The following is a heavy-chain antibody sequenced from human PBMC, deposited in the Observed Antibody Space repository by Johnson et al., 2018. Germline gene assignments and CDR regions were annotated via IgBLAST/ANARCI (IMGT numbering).Heavy chain of an antibody. CDR1: GGTFSSYA. Sequence: QVQLVESGAEVKKPGSSVKVSCKASGGTFSSYAISWVRQAPGQGLEWMGGIIPIFGTAHYAQKFQGRVTITADDSTRTAYMELSSLRSEDTAVYYWARGIVEDYGDLGDAFDIWGQGTMVTVSS. CDR2: IIPIFGTA. D-gene: IGHD4-17*01. CDR3: ARGIVEDYGDLGDAFDI. V-gene: IGHV1-69*01. J-gene: IGHJ3*02.